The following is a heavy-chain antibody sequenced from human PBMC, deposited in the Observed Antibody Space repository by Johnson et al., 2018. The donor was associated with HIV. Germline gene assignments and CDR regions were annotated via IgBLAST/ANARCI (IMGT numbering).Heavy chain of an antibody. J-gene: IGHJ3*02. CDR2: ISRSGSTI. V-gene: IGHV3-11*04. D-gene: IGHD2-8*02. Sequence: QVQLVESGGGLVKPGGSLRLSCAASGFTFSDYYMTWIRQAPGKGLEWVSYISRSGSTIYYADSVKGRFTISRDNSKYTLYLQMNSLRAEDTAVYYCARDICTGGVCYDAFDIWGHGTMVTVSS. CDR1: GFTFSDYY. CDR3: ARDICTGGVCYDAFDI.